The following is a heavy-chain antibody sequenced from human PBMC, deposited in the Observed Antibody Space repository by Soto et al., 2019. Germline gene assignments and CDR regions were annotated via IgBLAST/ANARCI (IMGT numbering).Heavy chain of an antibody. CDR1: GSSISSYY. CDR3: ARSDRSYYHDTSGYYYFHY. D-gene: IGHD3-22*01. Sequence: PSETLSLTCTVSGSSISSYYWSWIRQPPGKGLEWIGDIHYSGSTKYNPSLKSRVTKSVDMSKNQFSLKLSSVTAADTAVYYCARSDRSYYHDTSGYYYFHYWGQGTLVTVSS. CDR2: IHYSGST. J-gene: IGHJ4*02. V-gene: IGHV4-59*01.